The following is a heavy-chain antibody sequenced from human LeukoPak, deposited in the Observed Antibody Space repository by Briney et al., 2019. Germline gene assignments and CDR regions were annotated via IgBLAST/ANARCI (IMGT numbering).Heavy chain of an antibody. CDR2: ISSGSSYI. J-gene: IGHJ4*02. Sequence: PGGSLRISCAASGFTFSTYTMNWVRKAPGKGLEWVSSISSGSSYISYADSLKGRFNISRDNPKNSLYLQINSLRAEDTAVYYCARDACSSTSCFRDYWGQGTRVTVSS. CDR1: GFTFSTYT. D-gene: IGHD2-2*01. V-gene: IGHV3-21*01. CDR3: ARDACSSTSCFRDY.